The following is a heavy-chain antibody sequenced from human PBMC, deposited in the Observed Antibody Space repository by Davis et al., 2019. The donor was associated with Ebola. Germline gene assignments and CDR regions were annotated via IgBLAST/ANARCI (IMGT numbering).Heavy chain of an antibody. CDR3: ARIGAIGGAGAHYYYYGMDV. Sequence: SETLSLTCAVYGGTFSGYFWTWIRQPPGKGLEWIGEISYGGRTKYNPSLKSRVTISVDTSKNQFSLKLSSVTAADTAVYYCARIGAIGGAGAHYYYYGMDVWGQGTTVTVSS. CDR2: ISYGGRT. D-gene: IGHD1-26*01. J-gene: IGHJ6*02. CDR1: GGTFSGYF. V-gene: IGHV4-34*01.